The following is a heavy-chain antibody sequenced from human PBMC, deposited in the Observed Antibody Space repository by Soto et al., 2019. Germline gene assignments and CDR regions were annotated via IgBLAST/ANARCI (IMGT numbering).Heavy chain of an antibody. Sequence: EMQLVESGGGLVRPWGSLRLSCTASGITFSSYWMSWVRQAPGKWLEWVANIKQDGSETYYGDSVKGRFTISRDNAKNSLFLQLNSLRTEDTAVYYCARDRRVYSYDSGSYYTSDYGGQGTLVTVSS. V-gene: IGHV3-7*03. J-gene: IGHJ4*02. CDR1: GITFSSYW. CDR2: IKQDGSET. D-gene: IGHD3-10*01. CDR3: ARDRRVYSYDSGSYYTSDY.